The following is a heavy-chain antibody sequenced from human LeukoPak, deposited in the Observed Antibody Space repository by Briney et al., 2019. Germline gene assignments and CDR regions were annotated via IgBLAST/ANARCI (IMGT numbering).Heavy chain of an antibody. Sequence: GRSLRLSCAASGFTFDDYAMHWVRQAPGKGLEWVSGISWNSGSIGYADSVKGRFTISRDNAKNSLYLQMNSLRAEDTALYYCAKDRGNLWFGELHDWGQGTLVTVSS. J-gene: IGHJ4*02. CDR1: GFTFDDYA. CDR2: ISWNSGSI. CDR3: AKDRGNLWFGELHD. V-gene: IGHV3-9*01. D-gene: IGHD3-10*01.